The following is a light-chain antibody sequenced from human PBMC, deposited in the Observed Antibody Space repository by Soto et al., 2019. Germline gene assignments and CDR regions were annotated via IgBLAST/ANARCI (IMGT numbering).Light chain of an antibody. J-gene: IGKJ1*01. CDR1: QGISSY. CDR3: QQSYSSPPT. Sequence: IQMTQSPSSLSASVGDRVTISCRASQGISSYLGWYQQKPGKAPKLVIYAASSLQGGVPSRFSGSRSGPDFTLTISSLQPEDFATYYCQQSYSSPPTFGQGTKVDI. CDR2: AAS. V-gene: IGKV1-39*01.